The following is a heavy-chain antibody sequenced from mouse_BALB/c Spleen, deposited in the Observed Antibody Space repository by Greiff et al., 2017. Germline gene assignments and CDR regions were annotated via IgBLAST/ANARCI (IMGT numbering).Heavy chain of an antibody. D-gene: IGHD2-1*01. Sequence: VQLQQSGAELARPGASVKMSCKASGYTFTSYTMHWVKQRPGQGLEWIGYINPSSGYTNYNQKFKDKATLTADKSSSTAYMQLSSLTSEDSAVYYCARSGGNYYAMDDWGQGTSVTVSS. CDR3: ARSGGNYYAMDD. CDR1: GYTFTSYT. V-gene: IGHV1-4*01. J-gene: IGHJ4*01. CDR2: INPSSGYT.